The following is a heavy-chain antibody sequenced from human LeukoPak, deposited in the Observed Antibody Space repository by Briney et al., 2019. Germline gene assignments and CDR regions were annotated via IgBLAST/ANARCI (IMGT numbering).Heavy chain of an antibody. CDR1: GYTFTSYD. J-gene: IGHJ5*02. CDR2: MNPNSGNT. D-gene: IGHD4-23*01. CDR3: ARQATVVTPARRGKIWFDP. Sequence: ASVKVSCKASGYTFTSYDIHWVRPATGQGLEWMGWMNPNSGNTGYAQKFQGRVTMTRNTSISTAYMELSSLRSEDTAVYYCARQATVVTPARRGKIWFDPWGQGTLVTVSS. V-gene: IGHV1-8*01.